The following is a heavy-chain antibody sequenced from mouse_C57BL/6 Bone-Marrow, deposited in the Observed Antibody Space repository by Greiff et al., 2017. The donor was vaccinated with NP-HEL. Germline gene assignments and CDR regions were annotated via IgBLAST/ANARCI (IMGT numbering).Heavy chain of an antibody. J-gene: IGHJ4*01. CDR2: ISYDGSN. CDR1: GYSITSGYY. V-gene: IGHV3-6*01. Sequence: EVQLQESGPGLVKPSQSLSLTCSVTGYSITSGYYWNWIRQFPGNKLEWMGYISYDGSNNYNPSLKNRISITRDTSKNQFFLKLNSVTTEDTATYYCARRGVYYDSLYYYAMDYWGQGTSVTVSS. CDR3: ARRGVYYDSLYYYAMDY. D-gene: IGHD2-4*01.